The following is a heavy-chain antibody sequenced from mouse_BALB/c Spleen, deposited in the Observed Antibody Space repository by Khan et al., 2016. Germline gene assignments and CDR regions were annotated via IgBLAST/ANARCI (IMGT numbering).Heavy chain of an antibody. CDR1: GYSITSVYA. Sequence: EVQLQESGPGLVKPSQSLSLTCTVTGYSITSVYAWNWIRQFPGNKLEWMGYISYSGSTSYNPSLKSRISITRDTSKNQFFLQLNSVTTEDTATYYCARRTTAFYYAMDYWGQGTSVTVSS. J-gene: IGHJ4*01. CDR3: ARRTTAFYYAMDY. CDR2: ISYSGST. V-gene: IGHV3-2*02. D-gene: IGHD1-2*01.